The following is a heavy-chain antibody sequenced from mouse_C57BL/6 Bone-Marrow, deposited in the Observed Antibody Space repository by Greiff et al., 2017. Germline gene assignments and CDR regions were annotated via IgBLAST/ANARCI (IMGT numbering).Heavy chain of an antibody. Sequence: EVQLVESGPELVKPGASVKMSCKASGYTFTDYNMHWVKQSHGKSLEWIGYINPNNGGTSYNQKFKGKATLTVNKSSSTAYMELRSLTSEDSAVYYCARDGYYYGSKGAWFAYWGQGTLVTVSA. D-gene: IGHD1-1*01. CDR2: INPNNGGT. V-gene: IGHV1-22*01. CDR3: ARDGYYYGSKGAWFAY. J-gene: IGHJ3*01. CDR1: GYTFTDYN.